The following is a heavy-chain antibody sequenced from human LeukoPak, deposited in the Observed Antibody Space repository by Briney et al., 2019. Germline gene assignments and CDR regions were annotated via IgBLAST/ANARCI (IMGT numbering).Heavy chain of an antibody. D-gene: IGHD3-10*01. J-gene: IGHJ4*02. V-gene: IGHV1-24*01. Sequence: ASVKVSCKVSGYTLTELSMHWVRQAPGKGLEWMGGFDPEDGETIYAQKFQGRVTMTEDTSTDTAYMELSSLRSEDTAVYYCARETSSYYYGSGSYLWLDYWGQGTLVTVSS. CDR3: ARETSSYYYGSGSYLWLDY. CDR2: FDPEDGET. CDR1: GYTLTELS.